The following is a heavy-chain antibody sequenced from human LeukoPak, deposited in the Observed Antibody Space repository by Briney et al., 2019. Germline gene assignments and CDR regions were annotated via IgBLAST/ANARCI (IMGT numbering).Heavy chain of an antibody. D-gene: IGHD3-10*01. CDR3: AKGLYYYGSGSSAFDI. Sequence: GGSLRLSCAASGFTFSSYAMSWVRQAPGKGLEWVSAISGSGGSTYYADSVKGRFTISRDNSKNTLYLQMNGLRAEDTAVYYCAKGLYYYGSGSSAFDIWGQGTMVTVSS. CDR2: ISGSGGST. CDR1: GFTFSSYA. V-gene: IGHV3-23*01. J-gene: IGHJ3*02.